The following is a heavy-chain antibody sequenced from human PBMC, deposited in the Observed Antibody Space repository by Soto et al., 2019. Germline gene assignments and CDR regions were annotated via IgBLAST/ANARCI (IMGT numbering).Heavy chain of an antibody. CDR1: GESISSSSYY. D-gene: IGHD2-21*02. CDR2: IYYSGRT. V-gene: IGHV4-39*01. J-gene: IGHJ4*02. CDR3: ARQRTTVVTQAYFDH. Sequence: PSETLSLTCIVSGESISSSSYYWGCIRQPPGKGLEWIGSIYYSGRTYYNPSFESRVTISIDTSKNQFSLKLSSVTATDAAVYYCARQRTTVVTQAYFDHWGQGALVTVSS.